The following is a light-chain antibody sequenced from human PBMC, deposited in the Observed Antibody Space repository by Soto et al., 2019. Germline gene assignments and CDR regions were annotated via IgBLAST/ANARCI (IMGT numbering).Light chain of an antibody. CDR1: QDISNS. J-gene: IGKJ5*01. Sequence: DIQMTQSPSSLSASVGDRVTITCQASQDISNSLNWYQQKPGKAPKLLIYDASNLETGVPSRFSGSGSGTDFTFTISCLQPEDFATYYCQQYDNLPITFGQGTRLDIK. CDR3: QQYDNLPIT. CDR2: DAS. V-gene: IGKV1-33*01.